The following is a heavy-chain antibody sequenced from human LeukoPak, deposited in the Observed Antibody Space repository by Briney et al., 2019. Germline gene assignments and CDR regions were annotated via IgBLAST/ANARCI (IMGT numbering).Heavy chain of an antibody. Sequence: ASVKVSCKASGYTFTSYGSSWVRPAPGQGLEWMGWISAYNGDTYYAQRFQGRVIMTTDTSTRTAYMELRSLRSDDTAVYYCARDNADYGADYWGQGTLVTVSS. J-gene: IGHJ4*02. CDR3: ARDNADYGADY. D-gene: IGHD4-17*01. CDR1: GYTFTSYG. CDR2: ISAYNGDT. V-gene: IGHV1-18*01.